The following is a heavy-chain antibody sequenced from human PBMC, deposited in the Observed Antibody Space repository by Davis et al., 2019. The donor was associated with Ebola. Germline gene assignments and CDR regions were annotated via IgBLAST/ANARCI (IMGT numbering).Heavy chain of an antibody. CDR1: GFIFSSYV. CDR3: ARVNAVTGYSRFDT. D-gene: IGHD3-9*01. V-gene: IGHV3-11*05. Sequence: GESLKISCSASGFIFSSYVMSWVRQAPGKGLEWVSYISGDSLYTNYADSIKGRFTISRDNAKNSLYLEMNSLRAEDTALYHCARVNAVTGYSRFDTWGQGALVTVSS. J-gene: IGHJ5*02. CDR2: ISGDSLYT.